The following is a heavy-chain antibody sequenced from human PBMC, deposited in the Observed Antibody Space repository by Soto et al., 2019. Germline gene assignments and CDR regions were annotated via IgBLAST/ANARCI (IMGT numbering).Heavy chain of an antibody. D-gene: IGHD2-2*01. CDR3: ARDEILVVVPAAMRTFDY. CDR2: ISAYNGNT. J-gene: IGHJ4*02. CDR1: GYTFTSYG. Sequence: GASVKVSCKASGYTFTSYGISWVRQAPGQGLGWMGWISAYNGNTNYAQKLQGRVTMTTDTSTSTAYMELRSLRSDDTAVYYCARDEILVVVPAAMRTFDYWGQGTLVTVSS. V-gene: IGHV1-18*01.